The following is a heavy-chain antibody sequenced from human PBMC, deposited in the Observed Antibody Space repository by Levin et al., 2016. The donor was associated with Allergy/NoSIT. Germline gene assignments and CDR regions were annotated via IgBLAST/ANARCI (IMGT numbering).Heavy chain of an antibody. CDR3: ARGDSISRD. CDR2: IDSSGMIT. Sequence: GGSLRLSCVPSRFSLRLYYMTWIRQTPGKGLEWISSIDSSGMITYYAGSVRGRFTISRDNAKNALYLQMNSLRVEDTALYYCARGDSISRDWGQGTLVTVSS. CDR1: RFSLRLYY. J-gene: IGHJ4*01. V-gene: IGHV3-11*01. D-gene: IGHD3-22*01.